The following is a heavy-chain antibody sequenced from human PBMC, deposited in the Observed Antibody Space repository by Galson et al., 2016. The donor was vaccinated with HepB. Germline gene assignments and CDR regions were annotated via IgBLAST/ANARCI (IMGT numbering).Heavy chain of an antibody. CDR3: SRDRLGDYGGDSFDY. CDR2: ISGSSSTI. Sequence: SLRLSCAASGFTFSSYGINWVRQAPGKGLEWVSYISGSSSTIYYADSVKGRFTVSRDNAKNSLYLQMGSLRDEDTAVYYCSRDRLGDYGGDSFDYWGQGALVTVSS. V-gene: IGHV3-48*02. J-gene: IGHJ4*02. CDR1: GFTFSSYG. D-gene: IGHD4-23*01.